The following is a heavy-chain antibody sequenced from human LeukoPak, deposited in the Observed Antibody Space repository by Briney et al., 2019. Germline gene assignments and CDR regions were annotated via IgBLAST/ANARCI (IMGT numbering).Heavy chain of an antibody. V-gene: IGHV4-4*07. J-gene: IGHJ2*01. CDR2: IYTNGST. CDR1: GGSISSYY. D-gene: IGHD1-7*01. CDR3: AREGLELRPHYWYFDL. Sequence: SETLSLTCTVSGGSISSYYWSWIRQPAGKGLEWIGRIYTNGSTNYNPSLKSRVTMSVDTSKNQFSLKLSSVTAADTAVYYCAREGLELRPHYWYFDLWGRGTLVTVSS.